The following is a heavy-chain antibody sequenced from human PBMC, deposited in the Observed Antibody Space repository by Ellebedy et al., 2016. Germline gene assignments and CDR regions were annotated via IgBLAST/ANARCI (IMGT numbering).Heavy chain of an antibody. CDR2: IYNSGST. CDR3: ARQIAVVVATRDYYGLDV. Sequence: SETLSLTXSVSGASISISSYYWSWVRQPPGKGLEWIGYIYNSGSTNYSPSLKSRVTISVDTSKNQFSLILSSVTAADTAVYYCARQIAVVVATRDYYGLDVWGQGTTVTVSS. J-gene: IGHJ6*02. V-gene: IGHV4-61*05. CDR1: GASISISSYY. D-gene: IGHD2-15*01.